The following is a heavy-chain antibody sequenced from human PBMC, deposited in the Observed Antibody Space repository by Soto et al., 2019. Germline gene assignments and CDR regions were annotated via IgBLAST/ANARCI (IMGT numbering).Heavy chain of an antibody. J-gene: IGHJ3*02. CDR3: TRHVGLWFGELDAFDI. Sequence: GGFLRLSCAASGFTFSGSAMPWVRQASGKGLEWVGRIRSKANSYATAYAASVKGRFTISRDDSKNTAYLQMNSLKTEDTAVYYCTRHVGLWFGELDAFDIWGQGTMVTVSS. V-gene: IGHV3-73*01. CDR1: GFTFSGSA. D-gene: IGHD3-10*01. CDR2: IRSKANSYAT.